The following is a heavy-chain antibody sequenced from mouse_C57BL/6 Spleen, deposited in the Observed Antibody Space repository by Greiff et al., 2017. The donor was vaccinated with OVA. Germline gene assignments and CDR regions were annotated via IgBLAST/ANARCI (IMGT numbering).Heavy chain of an antibody. CDR1: GFTFSDFY. J-gene: IGHJ2*01. CDR3: ARDAEGFDY. V-gene: IGHV7-1*01. CDR2: SRNKANDYTT. Sequence: EVKLVESGGGLVQSGRSLRLSCATSGFTFSDFYMEWVRQAPGKGLEWIAASRNKANDYTTEYSASVKGRFIVSRDTSQSILYLQMNALRAEDTAIYYCARDAEGFDYWGQGTTLTVSS.